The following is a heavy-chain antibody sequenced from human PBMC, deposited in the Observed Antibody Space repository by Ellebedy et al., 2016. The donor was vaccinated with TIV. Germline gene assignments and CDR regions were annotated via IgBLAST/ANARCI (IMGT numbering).Heavy chain of an antibody. D-gene: IGHD3-10*02. V-gene: IGHV7-4-1*02. CDR3: TRGSPSPLGSKGENNWFDP. Sequence: AASVKVSCKASAYTLTNYALHWVRQAPGQGLEWMGWLNTNNELPEYVQGFTGRFVFSFDRSVSTAYLQISRLEAGDTAIYYCTRGSPSPLGSKGENNWFDPWGQGTLVTVSS. J-gene: IGHJ5*02. CDR1: AYTLTNYA. CDR2: LNTNNELP.